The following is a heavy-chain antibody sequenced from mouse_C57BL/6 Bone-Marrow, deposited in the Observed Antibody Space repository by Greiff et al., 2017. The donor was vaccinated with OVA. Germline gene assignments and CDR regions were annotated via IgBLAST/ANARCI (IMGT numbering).Heavy chain of an antibody. J-gene: IGHJ2*01. V-gene: IGHV1-50*01. CDR2: IDPSDSYT. Sequence: QVQLQQPGAELVKPGASVKLSCKASGYTFTSYWMQWVKQRPGQGLEWIGEIDPSDSYTNYNQKFKGKATLTVDTSSSTAYMQLSSLTSEDSAVYYCARSLSLLFDYWGQGTTLTVSS. CDR1: GYTFTSYW. CDR3: ARSLSLLFDY. D-gene: IGHD6-2*01.